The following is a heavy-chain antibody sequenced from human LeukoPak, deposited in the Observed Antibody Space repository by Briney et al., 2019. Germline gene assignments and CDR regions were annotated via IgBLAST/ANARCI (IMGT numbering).Heavy chain of an antibody. CDR1: GFKFDDYA. Sequence: GGSLRLSCAASGFKFDDYAMHWVRQAPGKGLEWVSLISADGTIYYADFVKGRFAISRDNSKNSLCLQMNSLRTEDTALYYCAKDLGYSSSPDYWGQGTLVTVSS. CDR3: AKDLGYSSSPDY. CDR2: ISADGTI. D-gene: IGHD2-2*01. V-gene: IGHV3-43*02. J-gene: IGHJ4*02.